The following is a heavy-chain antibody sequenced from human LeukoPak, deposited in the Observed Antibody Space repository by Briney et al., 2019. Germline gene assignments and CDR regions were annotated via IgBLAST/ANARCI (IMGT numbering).Heavy chain of an antibody. D-gene: IGHD3-22*01. CDR2: ICYDTSNK. CDR1: GFTFSSYG. Sequence: GRSLRLSCAASGFTFSSYGMHWVRQAPGKGLEWVAVICYDTSNKYYADSVKVRCTISRDNSKNTLYLQMTSLRAEDTALYYCATSDSSGYYPPPPDYWGQGTLVTVSS. CDR3: ATSDSSGYYPPPPDY. V-gene: IGHV3-33*01. J-gene: IGHJ4*02.